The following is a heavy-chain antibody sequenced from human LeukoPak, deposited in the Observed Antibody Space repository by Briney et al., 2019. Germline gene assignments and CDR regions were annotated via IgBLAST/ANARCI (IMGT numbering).Heavy chain of an antibody. CDR2: ISADNGNT. CDR3: ASRVLRYFDWFFDDAFDI. Sequence: ASVKVSCKASGYTFTSYAISWVRQAPGQGLEGMGWISADNGNTDYAQRFQGRVTMTRNTSISTAYMELSSLRSEDTAVYYCASRVLRYFDWFFDDAFDIWGQGTMVTVSS. J-gene: IGHJ3*02. V-gene: IGHV1-8*01. CDR1: GYTFTSYA. D-gene: IGHD3-9*01.